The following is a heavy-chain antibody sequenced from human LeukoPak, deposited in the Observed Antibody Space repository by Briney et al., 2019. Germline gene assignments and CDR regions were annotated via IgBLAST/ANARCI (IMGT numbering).Heavy chain of an antibody. J-gene: IGHJ4*02. CDR2: IWYDGSNK. V-gene: IGHV3-33*01. CDR1: GFTFSSYG. CDR3: ARDSPYHDY. Sequence: AGSLRLSCAACGFTFSSYGMHWVRQAPGKGLEWVAVIWYDGSNKYYADSVRGRFTVSRDDSKNTLNLQMNSLRPEDTAVYYCARDSPYHDYWGQGSLVTVSS. D-gene: IGHD3-16*01.